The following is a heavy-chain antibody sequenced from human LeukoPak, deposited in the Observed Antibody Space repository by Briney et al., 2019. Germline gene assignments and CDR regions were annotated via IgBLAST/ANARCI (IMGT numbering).Heavy chain of an antibody. CDR1: GGSFSGYY. J-gene: IGHJ5*02. V-gene: IGHV4-34*01. CDR3: ARGGGYNWLDP. CDR2: INHGGST. D-gene: IGHD4-23*01. Sequence: SETLSLTCAVYGGSFSGYYWSWIRQPPGKGLEWIGEINHGGSTNYNPSLKSRVTISVDTSKNQFSLKLNSVTAADTAVYYCARGGGYNWLDPWGQGTLVTVSS.